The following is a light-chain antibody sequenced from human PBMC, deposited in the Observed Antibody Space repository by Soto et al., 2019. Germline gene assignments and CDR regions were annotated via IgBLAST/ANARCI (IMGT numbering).Light chain of an antibody. CDR2: DAS. V-gene: IGKV1-5*01. Sequence: GDRVTITCRASQSISSWLAWYQQKPGKAPKFLIYDASNLESGVPSRFSGSGPGTEFTLTISSLQPDDFATYYCQHYNSYSEAFGQGTKVDIK. J-gene: IGKJ1*01. CDR1: QSISSW. CDR3: QHYNSYSEA.